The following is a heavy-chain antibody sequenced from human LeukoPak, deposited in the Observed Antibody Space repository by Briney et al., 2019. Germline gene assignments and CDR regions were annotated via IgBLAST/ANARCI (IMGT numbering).Heavy chain of an antibody. CDR3: TTDRGIAVRPLFDY. CDR2: IRYEGNEK. J-gene: IGHJ4*02. Sequence: GGSLRLSCAASGFTFNNYGMHWVRQAPGKGLEWVAFIRYEGNEKYYADSVKGRFTISRDNSKNTLYLEMNSLQTEDTAVYYCTTDRGIAVRPLFDYWGQGTLVTVSS. D-gene: IGHD6-19*01. V-gene: IGHV3-30*02. CDR1: GFTFNNYG.